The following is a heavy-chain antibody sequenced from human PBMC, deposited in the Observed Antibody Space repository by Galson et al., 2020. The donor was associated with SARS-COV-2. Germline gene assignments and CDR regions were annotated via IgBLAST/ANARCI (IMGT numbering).Heavy chain of an antibody. CDR2: ISHSGST. D-gene: IGHD3-10*01. V-gene: IGHV4-34*01. CDR3: ARGGSRPIMAFDYYYFYMDV. Sequence: SETLSLTCAVYGGSFSDYSWTWVRQPPGKGLEWIGEISHSGSTNYSPSLKSRVFMSVDTYKNQFSLRLSSVTAADTAVYYCARGGSRPIMAFDYYYFYMDVWGKGTTVTVSS. J-gene: IGHJ6*03. CDR1: GGSFSDYS.